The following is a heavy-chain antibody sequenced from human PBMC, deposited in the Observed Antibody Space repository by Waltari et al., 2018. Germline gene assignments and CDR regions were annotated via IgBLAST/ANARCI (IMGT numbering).Heavy chain of an antibody. D-gene: IGHD4-4*01. Sequence: QVQLQESGPGLVKPSETLSLTCAVSGYSISSGYYWGWIRQPPGKGLEWIGSIYHSGSTYYDPSVKSRVTISVDTSKNQFSLKLSSVTAADTAVYYCATRFFTVTIGWYFDLWGRGTLVTVSS. CDR3: ATRFFTVTIGWYFDL. CDR1: GYSISSGYY. CDR2: IYHSGST. J-gene: IGHJ2*01. V-gene: IGHV4-38-2*01.